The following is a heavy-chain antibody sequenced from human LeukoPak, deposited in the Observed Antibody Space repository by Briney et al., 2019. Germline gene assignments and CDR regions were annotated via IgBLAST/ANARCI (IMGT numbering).Heavy chain of an antibody. J-gene: IGHJ5*02. CDR2: ISISGTT. Sequence: SETLSLTCTVSGDSISSDISYWTWIRQPAGKGLEWMGRISISGTTDYYPSLKSRVTISADTSKNQFSLKLSSVTAADTAVYYCARNFRPPAYSASPNWFDPWGQGTLVTVSS. CDR1: GDSISSDISY. V-gene: IGHV4-61*02. CDR3: ARNFRPPAYSASPNWFDP. D-gene: IGHD1-14*01.